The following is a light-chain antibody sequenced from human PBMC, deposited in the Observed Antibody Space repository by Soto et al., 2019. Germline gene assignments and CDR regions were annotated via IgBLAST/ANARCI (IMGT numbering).Light chain of an antibody. CDR2: DAS. J-gene: IGKJ1*01. CDR3: QEYKSYQWT. V-gene: IGKV1-5*01. Sequence: EIQIVELAGPLIASVRDRVTITCRASQSISSWLAWYQQKPGKAPNLLIYDASNLESGVPSRFSGSGSGTEFTLTISSLQPDDFTTYWCQEYKSYQWTFGEGAKA. CDR1: QSISSW.